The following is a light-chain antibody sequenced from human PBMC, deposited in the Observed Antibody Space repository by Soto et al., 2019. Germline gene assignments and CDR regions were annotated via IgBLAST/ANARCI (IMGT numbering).Light chain of an antibody. CDR2: DVS. J-gene: IGLJ1*01. CDR3: SSYTSSTTRV. V-gene: IGLV2-14*01. CDR1: SSDVGDYNY. Sequence: QSVLTQPASVSGSPGQSITISCTGTSSDVGDYNYVSWYQQHPGKAPKLMIYDVSNRPSWVSNRFSGSKSGSTASLTISGLQAEDEADYYCSSYTSSTTRVFGTGTKLTFL.